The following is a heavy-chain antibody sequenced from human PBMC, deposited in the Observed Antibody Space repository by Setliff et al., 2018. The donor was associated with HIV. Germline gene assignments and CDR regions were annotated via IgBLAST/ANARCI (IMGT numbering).Heavy chain of an antibody. CDR2: IDHSGNT. CDR3: AREGGGYSGTYFNFPFDS. J-gene: IGHJ4*02. CDR1: GGSFSGYF. V-gene: IGHV4-34*01. Sequence: PSETLSLTCAVYGGSFSGYFWSWIRQPPGRGLEWIGEIDHSGNTNYNPSLKSRVTMPIDTSTNQFSLKLNSVTAADMATYYCAREGGGYSGTYFNFPFDSWGQGTLVTVSS. D-gene: IGHD1-26*01.